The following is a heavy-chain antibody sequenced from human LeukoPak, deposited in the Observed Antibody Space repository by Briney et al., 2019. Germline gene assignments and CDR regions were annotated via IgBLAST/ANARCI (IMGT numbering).Heavy chain of an antibody. CDR1: GGSISSGDYY. D-gene: IGHD4-17*01. CDR2: IYYSGST. CDR3: ARVPLAVTTCFEL. J-gene: IGHJ2*01. Sequence: PSQTLSLTCTVSGGSISSGDYYWSWIRQPPGKGLEWIGYIYYSGSTYYNPSLKSRVTISVDTSKNQFSLKLSSVTAADTAVYYCARVPLAVTTCFELWGRGTLVTVSS. V-gene: IGHV4-30-4*01.